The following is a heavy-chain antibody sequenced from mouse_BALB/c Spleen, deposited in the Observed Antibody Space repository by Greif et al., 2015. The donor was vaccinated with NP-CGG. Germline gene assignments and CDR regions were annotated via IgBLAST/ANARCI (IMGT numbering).Heavy chain of an antibody. CDR3: ARKGWLLPPYYYAMDY. J-gene: IGHJ4*01. Sequence: QVQLQQPGPGLVQPSQSLSITCTVSGFSLTSYGVHWVRQSPGKGLEWLGVIWSGGSTDYNAAFISRLSISKDNSKSXVFFKMNSLQANDTAIYYCARKGWLLPPYYYAMDYWGQGTSVTVSS. CDR1: GFSLTSYG. CDR2: IWSGGST. V-gene: IGHV2-2*02. D-gene: IGHD2-3*01.